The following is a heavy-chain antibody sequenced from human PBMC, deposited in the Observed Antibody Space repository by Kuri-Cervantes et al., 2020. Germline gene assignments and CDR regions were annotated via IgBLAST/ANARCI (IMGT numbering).Heavy chain of an antibody. D-gene: IGHD6-19*01. Sequence: GESLKISCVASGFKFSDCGMHWVRQAPGQGLEWLAVIWYDGSNKYYADSVKGRFTISRDNSKNALYLQMNSLRAEDTAVYYCARDPSSGWQPLDYWGRGTLVTVSS. CDR1: GFKFSDCG. CDR3: ARDPSSGWQPLDY. J-gene: IGHJ4*02. CDR2: IWYDGSNK. V-gene: IGHV3-33*01.